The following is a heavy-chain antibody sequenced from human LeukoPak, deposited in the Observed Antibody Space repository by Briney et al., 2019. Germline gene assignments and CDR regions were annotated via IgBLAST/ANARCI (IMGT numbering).Heavy chain of an antibody. CDR3: AREGGFDY. Sequence: GGSLRLSCAASGFIFSTYSMSWVRQAPGKGLEWVSYISSSNIYYADSVKGRFTISRDNAKNSLYLQMNSLGAEDTAVYYCAREGGFDYWGQGTLVTVSS. CDR1: GFIFSTYS. D-gene: IGHD3-16*01. CDR2: ISSSNI. J-gene: IGHJ4*02. V-gene: IGHV3-48*01.